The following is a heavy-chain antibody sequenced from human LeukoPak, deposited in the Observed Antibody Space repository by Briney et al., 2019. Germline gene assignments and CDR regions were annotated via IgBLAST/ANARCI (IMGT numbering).Heavy chain of an antibody. CDR2: VSNSGDYI. CDR1: GFTFSSYG. Sequence: PGGSLRLSCAASGFTFSSYGMSWVRQAPGKGLEWVSSVSNSGDYIHYADSVKGRFTISRDNSKNSLYLQMNSLRAEDTAVYYCARGKYDSSGYPLLGFDYWGQGTLVTVSS. V-gene: IGHV3-21*06. D-gene: IGHD3-22*01. J-gene: IGHJ4*02. CDR3: ARGKYDSSGYPLLGFDY.